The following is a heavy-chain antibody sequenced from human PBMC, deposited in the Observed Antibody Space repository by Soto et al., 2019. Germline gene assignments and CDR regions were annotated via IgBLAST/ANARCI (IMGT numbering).Heavy chain of an antibody. Sequence: GGSLRLSCAASGFTFSSYSMNWVRQAPGKGLEWVSSISGGSSYIYYADSVKYRFTISRENAKNSLYLKMNSLRAEDTAVYYCARGKGMDVWGKGTTVTVSS. CDR2: ISGGSSYI. CDR3: ARGKGMDV. J-gene: IGHJ6*04. V-gene: IGHV3-21*01. CDR1: GFTFSSYS.